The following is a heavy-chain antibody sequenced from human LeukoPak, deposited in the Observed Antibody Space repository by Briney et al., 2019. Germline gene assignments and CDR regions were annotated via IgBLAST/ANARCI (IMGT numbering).Heavy chain of an antibody. V-gene: IGHV4-31*03. J-gene: IGHJ4*02. CDR1: GGSISSGGYY. D-gene: IGHD6-13*01. CDR3: ASAWIAAAGSIDY. Sequence: SETLSLTCTVSGGSISSGGYYWSWICQHPGKGLEWIGYIYYSGSTYYNPSLKSRVTISVDTSKNQFSLKLSSVTAADTAVYYCASAWIAAAGSIDYWGQGTLVTVSS. CDR2: IYYSGST.